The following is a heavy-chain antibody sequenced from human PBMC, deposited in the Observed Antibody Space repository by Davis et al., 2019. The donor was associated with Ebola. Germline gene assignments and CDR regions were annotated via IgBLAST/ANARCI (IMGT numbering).Heavy chain of an antibody. D-gene: IGHD2-2*01. J-gene: IGHJ5*02. CDR3: ARGRFYCSSTNCYWFDH. V-gene: IGHV3-7*01. CDR1: GFSFSSYW. CDR2: IKQDGSEK. Sequence: GESLKISCAASGFSFSSYWMSWVRQAPGKGLEWVANIKQDGSEKYFVDSVEGRFTISRDNAKNSLYLQMNSLRAEDTAVYYCARGRFYCSSTNCYWFDHWGQGTLVTVSS.